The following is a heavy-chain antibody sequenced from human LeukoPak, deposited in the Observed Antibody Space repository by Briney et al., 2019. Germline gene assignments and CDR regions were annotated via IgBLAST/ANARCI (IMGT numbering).Heavy chain of an antibody. D-gene: IGHD6-19*01. CDR3: ARDPEILGSSGWYWFDP. CDR2: ISAYNGNT. V-gene: IGHV1-18*01. CDR1: GYTFTSYG. J-gene: IGHJ5*02. Sequence: GASVKVSCKASGYTFTSYGISWVRQAPGQGLEWMGWISAYNGNTNYAQKLQGRVTMTTDTSTSTAHLELRSLRSDDTAVYYCARDPEILGSSGWYWFDPWGQGTLVTVSS.